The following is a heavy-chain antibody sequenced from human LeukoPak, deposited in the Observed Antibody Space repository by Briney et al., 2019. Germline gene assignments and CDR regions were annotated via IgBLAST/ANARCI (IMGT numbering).Heavy chain of an antibody. CDR1: GYTFTSYD. V-gene: IGHV1-8*03. CDR3: ARVALVVDSSGYYYSYYYYMDV. CDR2: MNPNSGNT. D-gene: IGHD3-22*01. Sequence: ASVKVSCKASGYTFTSYDINWVRQATGQGLEWMGWMNPNSGNTGYAQKFQGRVTITRNTSISTAYMELSSLRSEDTAVYYCARVALVVDSSGYYYSYYYYMDVWGKGTTVTVSS. J-gene: IGHJ6*03.